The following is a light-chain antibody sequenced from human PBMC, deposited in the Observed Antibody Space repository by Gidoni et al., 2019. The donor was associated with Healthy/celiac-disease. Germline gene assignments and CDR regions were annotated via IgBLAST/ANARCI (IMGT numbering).Light chain of an antibody. CDR2: AAS. V-gene: IGKV1-39*01. CDR1: QSISSY. CDR3: QQSYSTPRT. Sequence: DIQMTQSPSSLSASVGDRVTITCRASQSISSYLNWYPQKPGKAPKLLIYAASSLQSGVPSRFSGGGSGTDFTLTISSLQPEDFATYYCQQSYSTPRTFGQGTKVEIK. J-gene: IGKJ1*01.